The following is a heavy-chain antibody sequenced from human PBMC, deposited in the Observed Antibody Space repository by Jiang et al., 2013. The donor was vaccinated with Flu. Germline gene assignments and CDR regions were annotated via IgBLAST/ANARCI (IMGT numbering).Heavy chain of an antibody. V-gene: IGHV1-46*01. CDR3: ARVLPGGAYYYYGMDV. J-gene: IGHJ6*02. CDR2: INPSGGST. Sequence: SGAEVKKPGASVKVSCKASGYTFTSYYMHWVRQAPGQGLEWMGIINPSGGSTSYAQKFQGRVTMTRDTSTSTVYMELSSLRSEDTAVYYCARVLPGGAYYYYGMDVWGQGTTVTVSS. CDR1: GYTFTSYY. D-gene: IGHD3-10*01.